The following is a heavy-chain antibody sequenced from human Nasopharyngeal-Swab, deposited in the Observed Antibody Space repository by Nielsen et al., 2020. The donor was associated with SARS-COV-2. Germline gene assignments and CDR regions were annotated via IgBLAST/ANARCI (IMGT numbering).Heavy chain of an antibody. CDR3: ARERGRGGIWNYYYYYMDV. D-gene: IGHD3-10*01. Sequence: WIRQPPGQGLEWIGRIYYSGSTYYNPSLKSRVTISVDTSMNQFSLKLRSATAADTAVYYCARERGRGGIWNYYYYYMDVWGKGTTVTVSS. V-gene: IGHV4-39*07. J-gene: IGHJ6*03. CDR2: IYYSGST.